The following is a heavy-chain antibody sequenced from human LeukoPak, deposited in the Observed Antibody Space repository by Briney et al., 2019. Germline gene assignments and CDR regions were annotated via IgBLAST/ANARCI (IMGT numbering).Heavy chain of an antibody. J-gene: IGHJ4*02. Sequence: GGSLRLSCAASGFIFSGSTMHWVRQAPGKGLEWVGRIRDKPYSYATTYTESVKGRFTISRDDSKNTAYLQMNSLRAEDTAVYYCASDSPPDYWGQGTLVTVSS. CDR1: GFIFSGST. CDR2: IRDKPYSYAT. D-gene: IGHD3-22*01. V-gene: IGHV3-73*01. CDR3: ASDSPPDY.